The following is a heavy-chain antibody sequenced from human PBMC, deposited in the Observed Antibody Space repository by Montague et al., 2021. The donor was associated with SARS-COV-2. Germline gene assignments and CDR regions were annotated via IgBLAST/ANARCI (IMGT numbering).Heavy chain of an antibody. CDR3: ARDRTFRDGYLDAFEI. J-gene: IGHJ3*02. D-gene: IGHD5-24*01. Sequence: SETLSLTCTVSGYSISTGYYWGWIRQPPGKGLEWIGTIYHSGSTYFNPSLKSRVTISVDTSKNQFSLKMHSVTAADTAQFYCARDRTFRDGYLDAFEIWGQGRMVTVSS. CDR1: GYSISTGYY. V-gene: IGHV4-38-2*02. CDR2: IYHSGST.